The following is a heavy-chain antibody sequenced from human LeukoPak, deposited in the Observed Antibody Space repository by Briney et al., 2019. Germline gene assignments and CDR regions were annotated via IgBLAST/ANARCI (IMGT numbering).Heavy chain of an antibody. V-gene: IGHV3-30*03. CDR2: ISYDGSNK. CDR1: GFTFSSYS. CDR3: ATGYDSSGYYYDY. D-gene: IGHD3-22*01. Sequence: GGSLRLSCAASGFTFSSYSMNWVRQAPGKGLEWVAVISYDGSNKYYADSVKGRFTVSRDNSKNTLYLQMNSLRAEDTAVYYCATGYDSSGYYYDYWGQGTLVTGSS. J-gene: IGHJ4*02.